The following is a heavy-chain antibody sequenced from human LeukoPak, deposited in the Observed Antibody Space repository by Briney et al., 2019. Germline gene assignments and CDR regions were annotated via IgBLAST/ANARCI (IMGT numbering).Heavy chain of an antibody. J-gene: IGHJ4*02. CDR3: AKTYCGGDCYSPFDY. D-gene: IGHD2-21*02. CDR1: GFTFSSYA. Sequence: PGGSLRLSCAASGFTFSSYAMSWVRQAPGKGLEWVSAISGSGGSTYYADSVKGRFTISRDNSKNTLYLQMNSLRAEDTAVYYCAKTYCGGDCYSPFDYWGQGTLVTVSS. V-gene: IGHV3-23*01. CDR2: ISGSGGST.